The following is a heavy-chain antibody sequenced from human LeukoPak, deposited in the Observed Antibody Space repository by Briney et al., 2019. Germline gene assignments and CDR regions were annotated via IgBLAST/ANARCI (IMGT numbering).Heavy chain of an antibody. CDR2: ISSSGSTI. CDR1: GFTFSSYE. V-gene: IGHV3-48*03. Sequence: GGSLRLSCAASGFTFSSYEMNWVRQAPGKGLEWVSYISSSGSTIYYADSVKGRFTISRDNAKNSLYLQMNSLRAEDCARDFGGYCDYWGQGTLVTVSS. J-gene: IGHJ4*02. D-gene: IGHD2-15*01. CDR3: GYCDY.